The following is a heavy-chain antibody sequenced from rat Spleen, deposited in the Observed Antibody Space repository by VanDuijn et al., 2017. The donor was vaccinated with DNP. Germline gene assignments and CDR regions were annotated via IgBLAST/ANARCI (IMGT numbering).Heavy chain of an antibody. J-gene: IGHJ2*01. CDR2: ISYDGGRT. CDR1: GFTFSDYY. CDR3: ARPDY. Sequence: EVQLVESGGGLVQPGRSLKLSCAASGFTFSDYYMAWVRQTPTKGLEWVAYISYDGGRTYNGDSVKGRFTISRDNAKRTLYLQMDSLRSEDTATYYCARPDYWGQGVMVTVSS. V-gene: IGHV5-22*01.